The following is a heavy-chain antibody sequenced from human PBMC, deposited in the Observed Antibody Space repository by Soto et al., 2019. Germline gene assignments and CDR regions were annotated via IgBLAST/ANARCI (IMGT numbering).Heavy chain of an antibody. D-gene: IGHD6-6*01. V-gene: IGHV1-3*01. J-gene: IGHJ5*02. CDR2: INAGNGNT. CDR1: GYTFTSYA. Sequence: ASVKVSCKASGYTFTSYAMHWVRQAPGQRLEWMGWINAGNGNTKFSQKFQGRVTITRDISASTAYMELSSLRSEDTVLYYCAQGGVYSSSFNWFDPWGQGTLVTVSS. CDR3: AQGGVYSSSFNWFDP.